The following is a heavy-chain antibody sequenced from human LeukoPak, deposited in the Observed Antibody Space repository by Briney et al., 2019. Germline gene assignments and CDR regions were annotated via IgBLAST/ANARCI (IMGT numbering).Heavy chain of an antibody. Sequence: GGSLRLSCAASGFTFSSYSMNWVRQAPGKGLEWVSYISSSSSTIYYADSVKGRFTISRDNSKNTLYLQMNSLRAEDTAVYHCAKDLRLRYFTYWGQGTLVTVSS. CDR3: AKDLRLRYFTY. CDR2: ISSSSSTI. J-gene: IGHJ4*02. D-gene: IGHD3-9*01. V-gene: IGHV3-48*01. CDR1: GFTFSSYS.